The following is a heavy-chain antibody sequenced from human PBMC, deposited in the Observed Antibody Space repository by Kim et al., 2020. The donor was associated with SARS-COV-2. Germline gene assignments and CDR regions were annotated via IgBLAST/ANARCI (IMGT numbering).Heavy chain of an antibody. D-gene: IGHD6-19*01. V-gene: IGHV1-69*01. Sequence: ANYAPEFQGRVTITADESTSTAYMELSSLRSEDTAVYYCASLAVAKWFDPWGQGTLVTVSS. CDR2: A. CDR3: ASLAVAKWFDP. J-gene: IGHJ5*02.